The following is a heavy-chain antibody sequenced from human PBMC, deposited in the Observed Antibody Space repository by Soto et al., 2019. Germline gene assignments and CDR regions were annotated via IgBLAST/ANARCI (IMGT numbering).Heavy chain of an antibody. CDR1: GGSISSYY. J-gene: IGHJ5*02. V-gene: IGHV4-4*07. CDR3: ARGVPAAGTDWFDP. D-gene: IGHD6-13*01. CDR2: IYTSGST. Sequence: PSETLSLTCTVSGGSISSYYWSWIRQPAGKGLEWIGRIYTSGSTNYNPSLKSRVTMSVDTSKNQFSLKLSSVTAADTAVYYCARGVPAAGTDWFDPWGQGTMVTVSS.